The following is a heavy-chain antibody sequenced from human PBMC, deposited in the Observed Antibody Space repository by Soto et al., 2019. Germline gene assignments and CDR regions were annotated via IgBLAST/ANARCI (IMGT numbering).Heavy chain of an antibody. J-gene: IGHJ4*02. V-gene: IGHV4-34*01. CDR2: INHSGST. CDR3: ARGDLQGY. CDR1: GESFSGYY. Sequence: SETLSLTCAVYGESFSGYYWSWVRQPPGKGLEWIGEINHSGSTNYSPSLKSRVTISVDTSKNQFSLKLSSVTAADTAVYYCARGDLQGYWGQGTLVTVS.